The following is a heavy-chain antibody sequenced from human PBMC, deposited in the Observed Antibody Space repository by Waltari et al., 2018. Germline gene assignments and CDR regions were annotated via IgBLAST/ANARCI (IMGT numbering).Heavy chain of an antibody. D-gene: IGHD3-3*01. J-gene: IGHJ6*02. CDR3: ARGEYYDFWSGRYRDPHYNYGMDV. Sequence: QVQLVQSGAEAKKPGSSVKVSCKASGGTFSSYAISWVRQAPGQGLEWMGGVIPIFGTANYAQKFQGRVTITADESTSTAYMELSSLRSEDTAVYYCARGEYYDFWSGRYRDPHYNYGMDVWGQGTTVTVSS. CDR1: GGTFSSYA. V-gene: IGHV1-69*01. CDR2: VIPIFGTA.